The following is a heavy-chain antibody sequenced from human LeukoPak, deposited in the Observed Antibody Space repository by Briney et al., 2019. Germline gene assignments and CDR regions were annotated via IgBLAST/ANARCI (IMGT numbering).Heavy chain of an antibody. V-gene: IGHV3-53*01. CDR3: AMGVELLAAYALAY. J-gene: IGHJ4*02. Sequence: GGSLRLSCAAAAITAPTNDTACVRQAPGKGLEWVSVLYSDDNTKYADSVQGRFTISRENSTTTLYFEKNSRRRDDTAVYYCAMGVELLAAYALAYWGQGTLVSVSS. D-gene: IGHD1-7*01. CDR2: LYSDDNT. CDR1: AITAPTND.